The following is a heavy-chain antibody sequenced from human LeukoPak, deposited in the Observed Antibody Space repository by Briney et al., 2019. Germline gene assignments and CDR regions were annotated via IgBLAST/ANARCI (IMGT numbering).Heavy chain of an antibody. CDR1: GGSCSSYY. D-gene: IGHD2-2*01. CDR2: INHSGST. Sequence: SETLSLTCAVYGGSCSSYYGSGIREPPGKGLEWIGEINHSGSTNYNPSLKSRVTISVDTSKNQFSLKLSSVTAADTAVYYCAKSCSSTSRRQGGYYYYYMDVWGKGTTVTVSS. CDR3: AKSCSSTSRRQGGYYYYYMDV. J-gene: IGHJ6*03. V-gene: IGHV4-34*01.